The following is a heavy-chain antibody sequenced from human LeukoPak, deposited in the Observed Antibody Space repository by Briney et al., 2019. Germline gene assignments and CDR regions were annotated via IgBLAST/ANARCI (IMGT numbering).Heavy chain of an antibody. CDR3: ARETVLSYCSGGSCYGGFDY. V-gene: IGHV4-30-2*01. CDR1: GGSISSGGYY. J-gene: IGHJ4*02. CDR2: IYHSGST. Sequence: SETLSLTCTVSGGSISSGGYYWSWIRQPPGKGLEWIGYIYHSGSTYYNPPLKSRVTISVDTSKNQFSLKLSSVTAADTAVYYCARETVLSYCSGGSCYGGFDYWGQGTLVTVSS. D-gene: IGHD2-15*01.